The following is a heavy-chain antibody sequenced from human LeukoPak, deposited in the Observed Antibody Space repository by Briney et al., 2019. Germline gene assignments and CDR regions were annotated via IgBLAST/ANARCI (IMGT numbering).Heavy chain of an antibody. D-gene: IGHD4-17*01. Sequence: SETLSLTCTVSGGSISSSSYYWGWIRQPPGKGLEWIGSIYYSGSTYYNPSLKSRVTISVDTSKNQFSLKLSSATAADTAVYYCARQASGYGDLDPWGQGTLVTVSS. V-gene: IGHV4-39*01. CDR3: ARQASGYGDLDP. J-gene: IGHJ5*02. CDR1: GGSISSSSYY. CDR2: IYYSGST.